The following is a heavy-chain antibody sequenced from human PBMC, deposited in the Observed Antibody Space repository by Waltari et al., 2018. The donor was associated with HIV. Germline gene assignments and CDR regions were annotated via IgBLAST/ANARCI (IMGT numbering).Heavy chain of an antibody. CDR1: GFTFSSYS. J-gene: IGHJ4*02. V-gene: IGHV3-30*04. CDR2: IQYDVINT. CDR3: ARGDGIGYYRD. Sequence: QLHLVESVGGVVQTGRSLRVPCAASGFTFSSYSIHWIRQAPGKGLEDVAAIQYDVINTYYADSVKGRFTISRDTSKNTLYMERSSLRPDDTAIYYCARGDGIGYYRDWGQGTLVTVSS. D-gene: IGHD5-18*01.